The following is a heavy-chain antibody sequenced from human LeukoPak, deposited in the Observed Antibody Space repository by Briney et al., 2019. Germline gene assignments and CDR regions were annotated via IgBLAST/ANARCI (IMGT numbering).Heavy chain of an antibody. CDR3: ARGGDSSSSPLDP. V-gene: IGHV4-31*03. Sequence: PSETLSLACTVSGGSISSGGYYWSWIRQHPGKGLEWIGYIYYSGSTYYNPSLKSRVTISVDTSKNQFSLKLSSVTAADTAVYYCARGGDSSSSPLDPWGQGTLVTVSS. D-gene: IGHD6-6*01. J-gene: IGHJ5*02. CDR1: GGSISSGGYY. CDR2: IYYSGST.